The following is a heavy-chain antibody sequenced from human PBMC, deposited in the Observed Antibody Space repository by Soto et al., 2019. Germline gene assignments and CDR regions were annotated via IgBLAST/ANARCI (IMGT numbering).Heavy chain of an antibody. J-gene: IGHJ4*02. Sequence: LSLTCAVYGGSFSGNYWSWIRQPPGKGLEWIGDINHSGSTNQNPSLKSRVTISVDTSKNQFSLKLSSVTAADTAVYYCAREKWELLPLFDYWGQGTLVTVSS. CDR3: AREKWELLPLFDY. V-gene: IGHV4-34*01. CDR2: INHSGST. CDR1: GGSFSGNY. D-gene: IGHD1-26*01.